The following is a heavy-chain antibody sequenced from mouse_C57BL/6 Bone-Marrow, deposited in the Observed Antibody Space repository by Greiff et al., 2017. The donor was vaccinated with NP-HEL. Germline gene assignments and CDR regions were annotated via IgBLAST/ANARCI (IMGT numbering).Heavy chain of an antibody. CDR1: GYTFTSYW. D-gene: IGHD1-1*01. Sequence: VQLQQPGAELVKPGASVKLSCKASGYTFTSYWMQWVKQRPGQGLEWIGEIDPSDSYTNYNQKFKGKATITADTSSNTAYLQLSSLTSEDTAVYYCTTGGYYAMDYWGQGTSVTVSS. V-gene: IGHV1-50*01. CDR3: TTGGYYAMDY. J-gene: IGHJ4*01. CDR2: IDPSDSYT.